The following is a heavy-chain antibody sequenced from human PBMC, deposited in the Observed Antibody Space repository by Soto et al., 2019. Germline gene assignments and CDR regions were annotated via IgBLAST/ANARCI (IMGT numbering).Heavy chain of an antibody. CDR1: GFIFTTSD. V-gene: IGHV3-23*04. D-gene: IGHD2-21*02. CDR2: ITITGDTT. CDR3: AKGGGGDHGY. J-gene: IGHJ4*02. Sequence: EVQLVESEGGLVQPGGSLRLSCEASGFIFTTSDMSWVRQAPGKGLEWISSITITGDTTHYADSVKGRFTIPRDNSGNTVYLQMNSLKVDHTAVYYCAKGGGGDHGYWGQGTLVAVSS.